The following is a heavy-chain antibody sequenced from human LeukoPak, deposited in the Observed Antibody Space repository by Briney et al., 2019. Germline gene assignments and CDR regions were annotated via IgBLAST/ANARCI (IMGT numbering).Heavy chain of an antibody. CDR1: GFTFSRFG. V-gene: IGHV3-30*02. CDR3: AKVMPPGRIRFYSYYMDV. Sequence: PGGSLRLSCAASGFTFSRFGMHWVRQAPGKGPEWVTFINYDGSKEYYADSVKGRFTISRDKSKNTLSLQMNGLRVEDTAVYYCAKVMPPGRIRFYSYYMDVWGKGTTVTVS. D-gene: IGHD2-15*01. CDR2: INYDGSKE. J-gene: IGHJ6*03.